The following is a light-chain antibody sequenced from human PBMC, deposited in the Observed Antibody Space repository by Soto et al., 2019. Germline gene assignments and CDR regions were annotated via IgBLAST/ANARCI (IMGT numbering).Light chain of an antibody. J-gene: IGLJ1*01. CDR1: SSDVGNSNG. CDR3: SSYTSSSTYV. V-gene: IGLV2-18*02. Sequence: QSVLTQPPSVSGSPGQSVAISCTGTSSDVGNSNGVSWYQQPPGTAPKLMFYDVSNRPSGVPDRFSGSKSGNTASLTISGLQAEDEADYYCSSYTSSSTYVFGTGTKVTVL. CDR2: DVS.